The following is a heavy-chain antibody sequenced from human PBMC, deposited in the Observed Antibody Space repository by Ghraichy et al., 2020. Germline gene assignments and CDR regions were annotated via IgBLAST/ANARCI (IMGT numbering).Heavy chain of an antibody. CDR3: ARQEIENYHYYMDV. Sequence: SETLSLTCTASGGSISSGSYYWGWVRQPPGKGLEWIGAIYYRGSSYSNPSLKSRVTISVDTSKNQFSLKLNSVTAADTAVYYCARQEIENYHYYMDVWGKGTTVTVS. CDR1: GGSISSGSYY. CDR2: IYYRGSS. J-gene: IGHJ6*03. V-gene: IGHV4-39*01. D-gene: IGHD2-21*01.